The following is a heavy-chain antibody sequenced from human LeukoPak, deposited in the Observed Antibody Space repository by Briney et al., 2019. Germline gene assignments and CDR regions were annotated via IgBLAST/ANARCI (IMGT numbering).Heavy chain of an antibody. V-gene: IGHV4-34*01. J-gene: IGHJ4*02. CDR3: ARGKSGFSAMALDY. D-gene: IGHD5-18*01. CDR1: GGSFSGYY. CDR2: INHSGST. Sequence: PSETLSLTCAVYGGSFSGYYWSWIRQPPGKGLEWIGEINHSGSTNYNPSLKSRVTISVDTSKNQFSLKLSSVTAADTAVYYCARGKSGFSAMALDYWGQGTLVTVSS.